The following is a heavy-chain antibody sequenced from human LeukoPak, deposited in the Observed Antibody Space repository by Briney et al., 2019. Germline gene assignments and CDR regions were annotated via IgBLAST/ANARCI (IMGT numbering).Heavy chain of an antibody. V-gene: IGHV1-18*01. CDR2: ISAYNGNT. Sequence: GASVKVSCKASGYTLTSYGISWVLQAPGQGLEWMGWISAYNGNTNYAQTLQGRVTMTTDTSTNTAYMELRSLRSDDTAVYYCARESRGCSGGSCYSGGDYWGQGTLVTVSS. CDR3: ARESRGCSGGSCYSGGDY. D-gene: IGHD2-15*01. J-gene: IGHJ4*02. CDR1: GYTLTSYG.